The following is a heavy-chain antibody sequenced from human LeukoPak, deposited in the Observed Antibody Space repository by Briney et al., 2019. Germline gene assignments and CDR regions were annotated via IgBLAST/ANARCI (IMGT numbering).Heavy chain of an antibody. CDR1: GGSISSYY. CDR3: ARDQVERGYSYQRAFDI. Sequence: SETPSLTCTVSGGSISSYYWSWIRQPAGKGLEWIGRIYTSGSTNYNPSLKSRVTVSVDTSKNQFSLKLSSVTAADTAVYCCARDQVERGYSYQRAFDIWGQGTMVTVSS. V-gene: IGHV4-4*07. J-gene: IGHJ3*02. CDR2: IYTSGST. D-gene: IGHD5-18*01.